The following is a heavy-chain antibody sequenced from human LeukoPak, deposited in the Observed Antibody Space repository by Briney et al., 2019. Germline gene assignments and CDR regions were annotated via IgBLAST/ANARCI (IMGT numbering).Heavy chain of an antibody. CDR3: ARRAYYDTSGYYPTSGYFDL. CDR2: IYPNGIT. CDR1: GYSISSGYY. Sequence: SETLSLTCAVSGYSISSGYYWGWIRQPPGKGLEWIGYIYPNGITSYNPSLRSRGTISIATSKNQFSLRLRSVTAADTAIYYCARRAYYDTSGYYPTSGYFDLWGRGTLVTVSS. V-gene: IGHV4-38-2*01. D-gene: IGHD3-22*01. J-gene: IGHJ2*01.